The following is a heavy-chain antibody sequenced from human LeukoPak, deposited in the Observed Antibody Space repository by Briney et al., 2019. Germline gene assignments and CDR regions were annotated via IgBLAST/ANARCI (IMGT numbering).Heavy chain of an antibody. Sequence: ASVKVSCKASGYTFTGYYMHWVRQAPGQGLEWMGWFNPNSGGTNYAQKFQGSVTLTTDTSISTAYMELSRLTPDDTAVYSCVRDSGGSGSYRFDYWGQGTQVTVSS. D-gene: IGHD3-10*01. CDR3: VRDSGGSGSYRFDY. CDR2: FNPNSGGT. V-gene: IGHV1-2*04. J-gene: IGHJ4*02. CDR1: GYTFTGYY.